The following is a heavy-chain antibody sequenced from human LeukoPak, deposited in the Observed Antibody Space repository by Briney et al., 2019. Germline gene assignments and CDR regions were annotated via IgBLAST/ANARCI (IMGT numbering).Heavy chain of an antibody. CDR1: GFTFSRHG. J-gene: IGHJ4*02. CDR3: ARASTVTKSFDY. CDR2: ISNDGSRK. Sequence: GGSLRLSCAPSGFTFSRHGMHWVRQAPGKGLEWVAIISNDGSRKYYAHSVEGRFTISRDNSKNTLYLQMDSLRAEDTAVYYCARASTVTKSFDYWGQGTLVTVSS. D-gene: IGHD4-17*01. V-gene: IGHV3-30*03.